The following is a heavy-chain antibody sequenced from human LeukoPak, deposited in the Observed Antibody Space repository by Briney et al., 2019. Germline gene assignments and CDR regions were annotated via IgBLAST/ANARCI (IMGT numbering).Heavy chain of an antibody. CDR3: ATSPTYYYDSSGQLGGALDI. CDR2: IIPIFGTA. CDR1: GGTFSSYA. Sequence: SVKVSCKASGGTFSSYAISWVRQAPGQGLEWMGRIIPIFGTANYAQKFQGRVTITTDESTSTAYMELSSLRSEDTAVYYCATSPTYYYDSSGQLGGALDIWGQGTMVTVSS. V-gene: IGHV1-69*05. J-gene: IGHJ3*02. D-gene: IGHD3-22*01.